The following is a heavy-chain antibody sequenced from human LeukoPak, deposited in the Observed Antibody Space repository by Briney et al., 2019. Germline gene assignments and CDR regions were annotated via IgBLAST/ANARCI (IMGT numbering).Heavy chain of an antibody. Sequence: SETLSLTCTVSGGSISSGGYYWSWIRQHPGKGLEWIGYIYYSGSTYYNPSLKSRVTISVDTSKNQFSLKLSSVTAADTAVYYCARRSDYYDSSGPGYWGQGTLVTVSS. CDR2: IYYSGST. J-gene: IGHJ4*02. CDR1: GGSISSGGYY. D-gene: IGHD3-22*01. V-gene: IGHV4-31*03. CDR3: ARRSDYYDSSGPGY.